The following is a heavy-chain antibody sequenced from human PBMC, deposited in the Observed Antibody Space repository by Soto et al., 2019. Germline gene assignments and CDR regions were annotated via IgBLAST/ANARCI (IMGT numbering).Heavy chain of an antibody. Sequence: GGSLRLSCASSGCTFDSYAMDCFRQAPGNGLEWVAVISHDGSNKYYADSVKGRFTISRDNSKNTLYLQMNSLRAEDTAVYYCARDLDTIFGVAPCDFDYWGQGTLVTVSS. V-gene: IGHV3-30-3*01. CDR2: ISHDGSNK. D-gene: IGHD3-3*01. CDR1: GCTFDSYA. J-gene: IGHJ4*02. CDR3: ARDLDTIFGVAPCDFDY.